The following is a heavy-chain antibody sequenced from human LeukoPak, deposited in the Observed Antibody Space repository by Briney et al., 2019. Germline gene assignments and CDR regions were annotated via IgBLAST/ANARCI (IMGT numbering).Heavy chain of an antibody. J-gene: IGHJ4*02. D-gene: IGHD3-10*01. V-gene: IGHV3-30*18. Sequence: PGRSLRLSCAASGFTFSSYDMHWVRQAPGKGLEGVAVISYDGSNKYYADSVKGRFTISRDNSKNTLYLQMNSLRAEDSAVYYCAKDYYSGSGSYCFDYWGQGTLVTVSS. CDR1: GFTFSSYD. CDR3: AKDYYSGSGSYCFDY. CDR2: ISYDGSNK.